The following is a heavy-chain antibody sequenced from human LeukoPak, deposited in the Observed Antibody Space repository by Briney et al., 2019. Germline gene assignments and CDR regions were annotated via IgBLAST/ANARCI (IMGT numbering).Heavy chain of an antibody. D-gene: IGHD5/OR15-5a*01. J-gene: IGHJ5*02. CDR2: INPTGGST. CDR3: ARDLLVSYNWFDP. CDR1: GYTFTSYY. V-gene: IGHV1-46*01. Sequence: ASVKVSCKASGYTFTSYYMHWVRQAPGQGLEWMGIINPTGGSTSSAQKFQARVTMTTDTSTSTAYMELRSLRSDDTAVYYCARDLLVSYNWFDPWGQGTLVTVSS.